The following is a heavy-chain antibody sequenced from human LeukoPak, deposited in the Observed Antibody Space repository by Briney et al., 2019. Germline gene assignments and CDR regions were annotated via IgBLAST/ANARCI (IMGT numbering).Heavy chain of an antibody. J-gene: IGHJ4*02. CDR2: ISYDGSNK. V-gene: IGHV3-30*18. Sequence: PGKSLRLSCAASGFTFSSYGMHWVRQAPGKGLEWVAVISYDGSNKYYADSVKGRFTISRDNSKNTLYLQMNSLRAEDTAVYYCAKVGSSSSFGWGRGTLVTVSS. D-gene: IGHD6-6*01. CDR1: GFTFSSYG. CDR3: AKVGSSSSFG.